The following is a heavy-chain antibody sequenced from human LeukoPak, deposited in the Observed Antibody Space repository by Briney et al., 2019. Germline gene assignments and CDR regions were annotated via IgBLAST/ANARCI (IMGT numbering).Heavy chain of an antibody. CDR3: ARDRRLLTIFGVAKGGWFDP. CDR1: GGSISSYY. CDR2: IYYSGST. Sequence: PSETLSLTCTVSGGSISSYYWSWIRQPPGKGLEWIGYIYYSGSTNYNPSLKSRVTISVDTSKNQFSLKLSSVTAADTAVYYCARDRRLLTIFGVAKGGWFDPWGQGTLVTVSS. V-gene: IGHV4-59*01. D-gene: IGHD3-3*01. J-gene: IGHJ5*02.